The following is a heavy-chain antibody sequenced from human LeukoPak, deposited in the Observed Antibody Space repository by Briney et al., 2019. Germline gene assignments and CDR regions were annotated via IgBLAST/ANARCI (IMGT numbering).Heavy chain of an antibody. D-gene: IGHD5-18*01. V-gene: IGHV3-7*03. CDR3: AKDGSSHSNMHTAYDY. Sequence: GGSLRLSCAASGFTFSSYWMSWVRQAPGKGLEWVANIKQDGSEKYYVDSVKGRFTISRDNAKNSLYLQMNSLRPEDTALYYCAKDGSSHSNMHTAYDYWGQGTLVTVSS. J-gene: IGHJ4*02. CDR1: GFTFSSYW. CDR2: IKQDGSEK.